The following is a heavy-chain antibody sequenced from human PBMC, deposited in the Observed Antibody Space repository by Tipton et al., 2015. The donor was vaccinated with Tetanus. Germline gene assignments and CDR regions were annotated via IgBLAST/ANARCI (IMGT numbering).Heavy chain of an antibody. CDR2: ISSSSTI. CDR3: ARDRNGWYEGEYYFDY. J-gene: IGHJ4*02. V-gene: IGHV3-69-1*01. CDR1: GFTFSDYY. Sequence: SLRLSCAASGFTFSDYYMNWVRQAPGKGLEWVSSISSSSTIYYADSVKGRFTISRDNAKNSLYLQMNSLRAEDTAVYYCARDRNGWYEGEYYFDYWGQGTLVTVSS. D-gene: IGHD6-19*01.